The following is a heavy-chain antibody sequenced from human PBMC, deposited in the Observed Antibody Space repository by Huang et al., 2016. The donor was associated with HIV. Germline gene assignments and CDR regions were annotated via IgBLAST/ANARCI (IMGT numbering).Heavy chain of an antibody. J-gene: IGHJ4*02. Sequence: QVQLVQSGAEVKRPGASVKVSCKASGYSFTGRFIRWVRQAPGQGLAWMGRIDPTRGAINWASRCQGRVSMTRDKSIGTAYMELSGLRSDDTAVFFCAREAWASGVAHYFDYWGPGTLVTVSS. CDR2: IDPTRGAI. D-gene: IGHD3-10*01. CDR1: GYSFTGRF. CDR3: AREAWASGVAHYFDY. V-gene: IGHV1-2*06.